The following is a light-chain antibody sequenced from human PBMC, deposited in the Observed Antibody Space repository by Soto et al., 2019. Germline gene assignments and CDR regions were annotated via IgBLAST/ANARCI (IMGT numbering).Light chain of an antibody. J-gene: IGKJ2*01. CDR2: GTS. V-gene: IGKV1-39*01. Sequence: DIQMTQSPSSLSASVGDRVTITCRASQSITTYLNWYQQKPGKAPKLLIYGTSNLQSGVPSRFSGSGSETGFTLTISSLQPEDFATYYCQQSYSAPRTFGQGTKVDIK. CDR1: QSITTY. CDR3: QQSYSAPRT.